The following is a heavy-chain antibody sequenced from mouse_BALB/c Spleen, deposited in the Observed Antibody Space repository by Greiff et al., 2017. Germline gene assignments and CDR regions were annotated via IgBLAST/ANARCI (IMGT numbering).Heavy chain of an antibody. Sequence: QVQLKQSGAELVKPGASVKLSCKASGYTFTSYYMYWVKQRPGQGLEWIGEINPSNGGTNFNEKFKSKATLTVDKSSSTAYMQLSSLTSEDSAVYYCTRDYGSSYGYWYFDVWGAGTTVTVSS. CDR1: GYTFTSYY. J-gene: IGHJ1*01. V-gene: IGHV1S81*02. D-gene: IGHD1-1*01. CDR3: TRDYGSSYGYWYFDV. CDR2: INPSNGGT.